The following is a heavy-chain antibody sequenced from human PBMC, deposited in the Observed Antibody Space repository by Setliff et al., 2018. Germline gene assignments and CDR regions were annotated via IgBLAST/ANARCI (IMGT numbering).Heavy chain of an antibody. V-gene: IGHV3-7*03. CDR3: AKGYCSSTSCYVDY. J-gene: IGHJ4*02. CDR1: GFTFSRYW. Sequence: GGSLRLSCVASGFTFSRYWMSWVRQAPGKGLEWVANIKQDGSEKYYADSVKGRFTISRDNAKNSLYLQMNSLRAEDMASYYCAKGYCSSTSCYVDYWGQGTLVTVSS. D-gene: IGHD2-2*01. CDR2: IKQDGSEK.